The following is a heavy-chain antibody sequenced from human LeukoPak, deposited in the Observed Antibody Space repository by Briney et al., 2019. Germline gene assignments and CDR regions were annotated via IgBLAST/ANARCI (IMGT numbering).Heavy chain of an antibody. D-gene: IGHD3-10*01. J-gene: IGHJ2*01. CDR1: GGSFSGYY. Sequence: SETLSLTCAVYGGSFSGYYWSWIRQPPGKGLEWIGYIYYRGNTIYNPSLKSRVTISVDTSKNQFSLKLSSVTAADTAVYYCARDRGVRGVIRGYFALWGRGTLVTVSS. CDR2: IYYRGNT. CDR3: ARDRGVRGVIRGYFAL. V-gene: IGHV4-59*01.